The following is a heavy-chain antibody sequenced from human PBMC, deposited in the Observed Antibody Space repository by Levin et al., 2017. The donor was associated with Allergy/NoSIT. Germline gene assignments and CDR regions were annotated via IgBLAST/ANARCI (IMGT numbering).Heavy chain of an antibody. D-gene: IGHD6-13*01. V-gene: IGHV3-23*01. CDR1: GFTFRSYV. CDR3: AKDSPYSTSWYGRGDY. J-gene: IGHJ4*02. CDR2: ITGNGGGT. Sequence: AGGSLRLSCAASGFTFRSYVMSWVRQAPGKGLEWVSSITGNGGGTYYVDSAKGRFTISRDNSKNTLYLQMNSLRAEDTAVYYCAKDSPYSTSWYGRGDYWGQGTLVTVSS.